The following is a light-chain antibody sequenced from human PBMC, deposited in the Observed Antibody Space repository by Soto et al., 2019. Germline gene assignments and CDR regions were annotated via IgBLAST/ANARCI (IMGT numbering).Light chain of an antibody. CDR2: GAT. J-gene: IGKJ2*01. CDR3: QQYGSSPTMYT. Sequence: EIVLTQSPGTLSLSPGERATLSCRASQSVSSSYLAWYQQKPGQPPRLLIYGATSRATGTPDRFSGSGSGTDFTLTISRLEPEDFAVYSCQQYGSSPTMYTFGQGTKLEIK. CDR1: QSVSSSY. V-gene: IGKV3-20*01.